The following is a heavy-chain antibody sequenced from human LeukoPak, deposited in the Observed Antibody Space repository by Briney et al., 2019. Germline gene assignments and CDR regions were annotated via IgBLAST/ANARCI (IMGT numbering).Heavy chain of an antibody. D-gene: IGHD2-21*02. CDR2: IYPGDSDT. V-gene: IGHV5-51*01. CDR3: ASQDKYCGGDCPFYGMDV. Sequence: GESLKISCKGSGYSFTSYWIGWVRQMPGKGLEWMGIIYPGDSDTRYSPSFQGQVTISADKSISTAYLQWSSLKASDTAMYYCASQDKYCGGDCPFYGMDVWGQGTTVTVSS. CDR1: GYSFTSYW. J-gene: IGHJ6*02.